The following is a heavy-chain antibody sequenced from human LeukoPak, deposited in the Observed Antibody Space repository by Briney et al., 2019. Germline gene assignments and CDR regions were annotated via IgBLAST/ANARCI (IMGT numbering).Heavy chain of an antibody. Sequence: SETLSLTCAVYGGSFSGYYWSWIRQPPGKGLESIGEINHSGSTNYNPSLKSRVTISVDTSKNQFSLKLSSVTAADTAVYYCARGLELRRVRVNWYFDLWGRGTLVTVSS. D-gene: IGHD1-7*01. CDR3: ARGLELRRVRVNWYFDL. CDR2: INHSGST. V-gene: IGHV4-34*01. CDR1: GGSFSGYY. J-gene: IGHJ2*01.